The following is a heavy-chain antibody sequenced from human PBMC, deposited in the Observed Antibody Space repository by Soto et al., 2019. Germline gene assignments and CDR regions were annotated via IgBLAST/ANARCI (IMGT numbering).Heavy chain of an antibody. CDR2: IYYSGST. Sequence: SETLSLTCTVSGGSISSGDYYWSWIRQPPGKGLDWIGYIYYSGSTYYNPSLRSRVTISVDTSKNQFSLKLSSVTAADTAVYYCARAPGLVPAAIAYYYYGMDVWGQGTTVTVSS. CDR3: ARAPGLVPAAIAYYYYGMDV. CDR1: GGSISSGDYY. V-gene: IGHV4-30-4*01. D-gene: IGHD2-2*02. J-gene: IGHJ6*02.